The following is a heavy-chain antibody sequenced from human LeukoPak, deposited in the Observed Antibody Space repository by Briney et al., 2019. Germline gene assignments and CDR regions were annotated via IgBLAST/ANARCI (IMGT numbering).Heavy chain of an antibody. J-gene: IGHJ3*02. CDR1: GFTFDDYG. CDR3: ARDLTSIFGVVISAFDI. CDR2: INWNGGST. Sequence: GGSLRLSCAASGFTFDDYGMSWVRQAPGKGLEWVSGINWNGGSTGYADSVKGRFTISRDNAKNSLYLQMNSLRAEDTALYYCARDLTSIFGVVISAFDIWGQGTMVTVSS. D-gene: IGHD3-3*01. V-gene: IGHV3-20*04.